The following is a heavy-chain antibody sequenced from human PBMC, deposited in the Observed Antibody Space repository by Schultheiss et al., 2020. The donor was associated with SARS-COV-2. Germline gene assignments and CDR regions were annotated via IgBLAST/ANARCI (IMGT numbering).Heavy chain of an antibody. D-gene: IGHD5-12*01. J-gene: IGHJ4*02. V-gene: IGHV1-18*04. CDR2: ISAYNGNT. CDR1: GYTFTSYY. CDR3: ARDLSLLEIVGPFF. Sequence: GGSLRLSCKASGYTFTSYYMHWVRQAPGQGLEWMGWISAYNGNTNYAQKLQGRVTMTTDTSTSTAYMELRSLRSDDTAVYYCARDLSLLEIVGPFFWGQGTLVTVSS.